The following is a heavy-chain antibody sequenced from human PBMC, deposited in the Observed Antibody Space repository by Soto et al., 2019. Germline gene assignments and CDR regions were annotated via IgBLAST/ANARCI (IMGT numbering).Heavy chain of an antibody. CDR2: ISSSSRTI. D-gene: IGHD3-22*01. CDR3: ASGYYYDSGGYPIPIPAGVFDY. Sequence: EVQLVESGGGLVQPGGSLRLSCAASGFTFSSYSMNWVRQAPGKGLEWVSYISSSSRTIYYTDSVKGRFTISRDNAKNSLYLQMNSLRDEDTAVYYCASGYYYDSGGYPIPIPAGVFDYWGQGTLVTVSS. V-gene: IGHV3-48*02. CDR1: GFTFSSYS. J-gene: IGHJ4*02.